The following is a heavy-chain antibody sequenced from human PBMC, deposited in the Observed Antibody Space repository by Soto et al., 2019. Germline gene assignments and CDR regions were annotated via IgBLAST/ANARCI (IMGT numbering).Heavy chain of an antibody. Sequence: VGSLRLSCAASGFTFSSHWMSWVRQAPGKGREGVANIKQDGSEKYYVGSVKGRFTISRDNAKHSLYLQMNSLRAEDTAVYYCARDKPKGYCSSTSCYGGAYYYYYYGMDVWGQGTT. J-gene: IGHJ6*02. CDR2: IKQDGSEK. CDR1: GFTFSSHW. V-gene: IGHV3-7*05. D-gene: IGHD2-2*01. CDR3: ARDKPKGYCSSTSCYGGAYYYYYYGMDV.